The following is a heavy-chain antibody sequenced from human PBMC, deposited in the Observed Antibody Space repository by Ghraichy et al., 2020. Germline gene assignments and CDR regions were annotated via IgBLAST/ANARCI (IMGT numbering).Heavy chain of an antibody. J-gene: IGHJ4*02. D-gene: IGHD4-17*01. V-gene: IGHV4-39*01. CDR3: ARLEGGTTVTTAVDY. CDR2: IDYSGNT. Sequence: SETLSLTCSVSGGSVSSSSFSWGWIRQPPGKRLDWIGSIDYSGNTYYNPSLQGRATISIDTSKVQFSLRVSSVTAADTAVYYCARLEGGTTVTTAVDYWGQGTLVTVSS. CDR1: GGSVSSSSFS.